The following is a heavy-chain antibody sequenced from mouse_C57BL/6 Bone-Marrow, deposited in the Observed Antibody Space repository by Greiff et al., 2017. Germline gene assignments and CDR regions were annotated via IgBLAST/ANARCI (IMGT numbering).Heavy chain of an antibody. CDR3: ARPLYYGSSDDAMDY. D-gene: IGHD1-1*01. CDR1: GFTFSDYG. Sequence: EVQLVESGGGLVKPGGSLKLSCAASGFTFSDYGMHWVRQAPEKGLEWVAYISSGSSTIYYADTVKGRFTISRDNAKNTLFLQITSLRSEDTAMYYCARPLYYGSSDDAMDYWGQGTSVTVSS. CDR2: ISSGSSTI. V-gene: IGHV5-17*01. J-gene: IGHJ4*01.